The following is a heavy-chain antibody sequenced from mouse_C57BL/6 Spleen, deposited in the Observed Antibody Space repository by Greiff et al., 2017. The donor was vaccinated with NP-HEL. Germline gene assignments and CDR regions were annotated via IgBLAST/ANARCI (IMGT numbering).Heavy chain of an antibody. D-gene: IGHD3-2*02. CDR1: GYTFTSYW. CDR3: ATAAQATLDYFDY. V-gene: IGHV1-74*01. J-gene: IGHJ2*01. Sequence: VQLQQPGAELVKPGASVKVSCKASGYTFTSYWMHWVKQRPGQGLEWIGRIHPSDSDTNYNQQFKGKATLTVDKSSSTAYMQLSSLTSEDSAVYYCATAAQATLDYFDYWGQGTTLTVSS. CDR2: IHPSDSDT.